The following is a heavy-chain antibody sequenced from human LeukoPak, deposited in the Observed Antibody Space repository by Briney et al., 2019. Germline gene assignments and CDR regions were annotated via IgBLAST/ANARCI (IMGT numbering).Heavy chain of an antibody. CDR3: ARGRRDGYNLGY. CDR1: GFNVTTNY. Sequence: GGSLRLSCAASGFNVTTNYMSWVRQAPGKGLEWVSVNSGGTTYYADSVRGRFTISRDISKNTLSLQMNSLRAEDTAVYYCARGRRDGYNLGYWGQGTLVAVSS. J-gene: IGHJ4*02. D-gene: IGHD5-24*01. CDR2: NSGGTT. V-gene: IGHV3-53*01.